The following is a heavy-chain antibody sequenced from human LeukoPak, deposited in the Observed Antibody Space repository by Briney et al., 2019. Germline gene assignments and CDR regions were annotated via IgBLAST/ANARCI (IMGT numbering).Heavy chain of an antibody. CDR1: GGSISSGGYY. D-gene: IGHD6-13*01. Sequence: PSETLSLTCTVSGGSISSGGYYWSWIRQPPGKGLEWIGYIYHSGSTYYNPSLKSRVTISVDRSKNQFSLKLSSVTAADTAVYYCAREGSSWYANYWGQGTLVTVSS. J-gene: IGHJ4*02. CDR3: AREGSSWYANY. V-gene: IGHV4-30-2*01. CDR2: IYHSGST.